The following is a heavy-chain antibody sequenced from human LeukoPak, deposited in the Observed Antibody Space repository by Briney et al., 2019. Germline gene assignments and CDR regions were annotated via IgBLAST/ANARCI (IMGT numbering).Heavy chain of an antibody. V-gene: IGHV1-69*13. CDR3: ARDQGIAPYNWFDP. CDR1: GGTFSSYA. D-gene: IGHD6-13*01. J-gene: IGHJ5*02. CDR2: IIPIFGTA. Sequence: SVKVSCKASGGTFSSYAISWVRQAPGQGLEWMGGIIPIFGTANYAQKFQGRVTITADESTSTAYMELSSLRSEDTAVYYCARDQGIAPYNWFDPWGQGTLVTVSS.